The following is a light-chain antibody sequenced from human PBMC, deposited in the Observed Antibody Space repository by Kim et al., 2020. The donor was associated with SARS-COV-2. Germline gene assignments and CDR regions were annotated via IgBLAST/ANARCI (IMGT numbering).Light chain of an antibody. CDR3: KQYDTYST. CDR1: QSMSIW. Sequence: SESVGDRVTITCRASQSMSIWLAGYQQKQGRAPKILIYKAYSLQSGVPSRFSGSGSGTEFTLTITSLQPDDSATYYGKQYDTYSTFGQGTKVDIK. V-gene: IGKV1-5*03. CDR2: KAY. J-gene: IGKJ1*01.